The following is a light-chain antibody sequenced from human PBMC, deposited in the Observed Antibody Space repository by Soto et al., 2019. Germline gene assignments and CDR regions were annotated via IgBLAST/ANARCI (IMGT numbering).Light chain of an antibody. Sequence: DIQMTQSPSSLSASVGDIVTITCRSSQDIGTYLAWFQQKPGKAPKLLIFTGSLLHSGVPPRFSGSGSGTDFTLTISSLQPEDFATYYCQQTLSFPPTFGQGTKV. V-gene: IGKV1-16*01. CDR2: TGS. CDR1: QDIGTY. CDR3: QQTLSFPPT. J-gene: IGKJ1*01.